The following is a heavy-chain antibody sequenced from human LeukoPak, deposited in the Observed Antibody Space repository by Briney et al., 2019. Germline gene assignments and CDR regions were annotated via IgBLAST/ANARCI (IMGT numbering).Heavy chain of an antibody. CDR2: VYYRGTT. J-gene: IGHJ2*01. CDR1: GGSISSYY. V-gene: IGHV4-59*01. CDR3: ARDLEHGGNSIWYFDR. D-gene: IGHD4-23*01. Sequence: SETLSLTCTISGGSISSYYWSWIRQPPGKGLEWIGYVYYRGTTNYNPSLKSRVTISVDTSKNQFSLNLNSVTAADTAVYYCARDLEHGGNSIWYFDRWGRRTLVTVSS.